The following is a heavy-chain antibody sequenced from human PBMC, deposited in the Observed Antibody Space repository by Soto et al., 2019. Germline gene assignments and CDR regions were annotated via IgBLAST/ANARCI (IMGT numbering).Heavy chain of an antibody. V-gene: IGHV1-69*13. CDR3: ARGDSNYGTYYYYGMDV. D-gene: IGHD4-4*01. CDR2: IIPIFGTA. J-gene: IGHJ6*02. CDR1: GGTFSSYA. Sequence: RASVKVSCKASGGTFSSYAISWVRQAPGQGLEWMGGIIPIFGTANYAQKFQGRVTITADESTSTAYMELSSLRSEDTAVYYCARGDSNYGTYYYYGMDVWGQGTTVTVSS.